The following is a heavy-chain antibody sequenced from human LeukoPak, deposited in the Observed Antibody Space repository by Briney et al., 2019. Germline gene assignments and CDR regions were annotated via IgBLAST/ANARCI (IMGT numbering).Heavy chain of an antibody. Sequence: GGSLRLSCAASGFTFSSYSMNWVRQAPGKGLEWVSSISSSSSYIYYADSVKGRFTISRDNAKNSLYLQMNSLRAEDTAVYYCARDYYDSGGYLSDRDYWGQGTLVTVSS. CDR1: GFTFSSYS. V-gene: IGHV3-21*01. CDR3: ARDYYDSGGYLSDRDY. D-gene: IGHD3-22*01. J-gene: IGHJ4*02. CDR2: ISSSSSYI.